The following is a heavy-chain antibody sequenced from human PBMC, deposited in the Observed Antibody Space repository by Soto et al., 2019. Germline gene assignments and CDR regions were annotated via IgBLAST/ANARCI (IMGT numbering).Heavy chain of an antibody. Sequence: GGSLRLSCTASGFTFGDYAMNWFRQAPGKGLEWIGFIKSRAYGGTTEYAASVKGRFTTSRDDSKSIAYLQMDSLKTEDTAVYYCTRDYYSYGPRDLFALWGQGTLVIGSS. CDR3: TRDYYSYGPRDLFAL. CDR2: IKSRAYGGTT. CDR1: GFTFGDYA. V-gene: IGHV3-49*03. D-gene: IGHD3-22*01. J-gene: IGHJ5*02.